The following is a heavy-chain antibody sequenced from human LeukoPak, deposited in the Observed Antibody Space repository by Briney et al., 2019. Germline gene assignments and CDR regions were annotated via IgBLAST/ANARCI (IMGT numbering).Heavy chain of an antibody. J-gene: IGHJ5*02. CDR2: IYPGDSDT. Sequence: GESLKISCQGSGYSFSTYWITWVRQMPGKGLEWMGIIYPGDSDTRYSPSFQGQVTISADKSISTAYLQWSSLKASDTAMYYCARVALGGSLITWFDPWGQGTLVTVSS. CDR3: ARVALGGSLITWFDP. V-gene: IGHV5-51*01. D-gene: IGHD1-26*01. CDR1: GYSFSTYW.